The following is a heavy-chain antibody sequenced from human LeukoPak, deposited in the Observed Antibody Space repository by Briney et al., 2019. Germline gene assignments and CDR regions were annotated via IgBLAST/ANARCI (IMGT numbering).Heavy chain of an antibody. D-gene: IGHD3-16*01. Sequence: GGSLRLSRAVSGFTFSSYAMSWVRQAPGKGLEWVSGLSGSGDRIYYADSVKGRFTISRDNSKNTLYLQMNSLRAEDTAVYYGANGAPYYYYTMDVWGQGTTVTVSS. V-gene: IGHV3-23*01. CDR3: ANGAPYYYYTMDV. CDR1: GFTFSSYA. CDR2: LSGSGDRI. J-gene: IGHJ6*02.